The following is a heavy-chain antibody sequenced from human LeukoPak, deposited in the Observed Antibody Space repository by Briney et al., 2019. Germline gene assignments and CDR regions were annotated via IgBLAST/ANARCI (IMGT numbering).Heavy chain of an antibody. CDR1: GGSISSSSYY. D-gene: IGHD3-10*01. CDR2: IYYYGTT. Sequence: SETLSLTCTVSGGSISSSSYYWGWIRQPPGKGLEWIGSIYYYGTTYYNPSLKSRVTISVDTSRNQFSLRLTSVTAADTAVYYCARAGGVLGYFDLWGQGTLVTVSS. V-gene: IGHV4-39*01. CDR3: ARAGGVLGYFDL. J-gene: IGHJ4*02.